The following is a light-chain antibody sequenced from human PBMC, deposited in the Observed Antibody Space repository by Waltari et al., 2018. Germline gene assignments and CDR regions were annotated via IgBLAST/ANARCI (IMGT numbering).Light chain of an antibody. Sequence: EIVLTQSPGTLSLSPGERATLSCRASQSISKYLAWYQQKPGQAPRLLIYHASSRAVGIPDRFSGSGSGTDFSLSISRLEPEDFAVYYCQHYESLPVTFGQGTKVEIK. CDR3: QHYESLPVT. V-gene: IGKV3-20*01. J-gene: IGKJ1*01. CDR1: QSISKY. CDR2: HAS.